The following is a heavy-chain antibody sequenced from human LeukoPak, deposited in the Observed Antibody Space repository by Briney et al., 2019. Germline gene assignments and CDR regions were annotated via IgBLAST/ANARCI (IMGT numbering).Heavy chain of an antibody. J-gene: IGHJ6*02. CDR2: ITYSGNT. Sequence: SQTLSLTCTVSGGSISSGPYYWIWIRQHPGKGLEWIGYITYSGNTYFYPALNSRVTVSLDTSKTQFSLKLSSVTAADTAVYYCARIAYDALDSYYYGMDVWGQGTTVTVSS. CDR1: GGSISSGPYY. V-gene: IGHV4-31*03. D-gene: IGHD3-3*01. CDR3: ARIAYDALDSYYYGMDV.